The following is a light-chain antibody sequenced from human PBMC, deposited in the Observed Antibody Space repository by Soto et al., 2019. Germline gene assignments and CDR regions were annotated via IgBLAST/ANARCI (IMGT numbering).Light chain of an antibody. V-gene: IGKV3-15*01. J-gene: IGKJ2*02. Sequence: EIVMTQSPATLSVSPGERATLSCRASQSVTRNLAWYQHKPGQAPRLLIYGASSRATGIPARFSGSGSETEFTLTISSLQSQEFAVYYCQQYNKWPGTFGQGTRLEIK. CDR1: QSVTRN. CDR2: GAS. CDR3: QQYNKWPGT.